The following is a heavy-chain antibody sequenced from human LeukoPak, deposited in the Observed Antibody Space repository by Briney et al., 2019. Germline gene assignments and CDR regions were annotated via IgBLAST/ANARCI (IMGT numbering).Heavy chain of an antibody. CDR2: MSDDGSIK. V-gene: IGHV3-30-3*01. CDR1: RFTFSNYA. J-gene: IGHJ4*02. CDR3: ATVGGLNYFDF. D-gene: IGHD1-26*01. Sequence: GGSLRLSCAASRFTFSNYAMHWVRQAPGKGLEWVALMSDDGSIKFYADSVKGRFIVSRDNSENTLYLQMNSLRAEDTAVYYCATVGGLNYFDFWGQGTLVTVSS.